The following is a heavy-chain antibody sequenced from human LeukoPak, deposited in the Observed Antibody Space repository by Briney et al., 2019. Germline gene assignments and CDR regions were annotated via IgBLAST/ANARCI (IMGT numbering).Heavy chain of an antibody. J-gene: IGHJ3*02. CDR3: ARDYSSSSRAFDI. Sequence: GGSLRLSCAASGFTFSSYSMNWVRQAPGKGLEWVSSISSSSSYISYADSVKGRFTISRDNAKNSLYLQMNSLRAEDTAVYYCARDYSSSSRAFDIWGQGTMVTVSS. D-gene: IGHD6-6*01. V-gene: IGHV3-21*01. CDR2: ISSSSSYI. CDR1: GFTFSSYS.